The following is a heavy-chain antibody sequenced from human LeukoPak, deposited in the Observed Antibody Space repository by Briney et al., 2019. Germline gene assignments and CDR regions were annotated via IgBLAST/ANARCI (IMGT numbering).Heavy chain of an antibody. V-gene: IGHV4-34*01. CDR1: GGSFSGYY. Sequence: SETLSLTCAVYGGSFSGYYWSWIRQPPGKGLEWIGEINHSGSTNYNPSLKSRVTISVDTSKNQFSLKLSSVTAADTAVYYCARGDTMVRGRRTFDPWGQGTLVTVSS. J-gene: IGHJ5*02. CDR2: INHSGST. D-gene: IGHD3-10*01. CDR3: ARGDTMVRGRRTFDP.